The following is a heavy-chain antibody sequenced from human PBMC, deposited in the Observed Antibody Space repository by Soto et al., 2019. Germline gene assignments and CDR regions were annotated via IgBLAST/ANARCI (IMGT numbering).Heavy chain of an antibody. V-gene: IGHV4-59*01. Sequence: PSETLSLTCTVSGGSIGSYYWSWIRQPPGKGLEWIGYIYYSGSTNYNPSLKSRVTISVDTSKNQFSLKLSSVTAADTAVYYCARGTPGRLRYFDWSFDPWGQGTLVTVSS. J-gene: IGHJ5*02. CDR3: ARGTPGRLRYFDWSFDP. CDR1: GGSIGSYY. D-gene: IGHD3-9*01. CDR2: IYYSGST.